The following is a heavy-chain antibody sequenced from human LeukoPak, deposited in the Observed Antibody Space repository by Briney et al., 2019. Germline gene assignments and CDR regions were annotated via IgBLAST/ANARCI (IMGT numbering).Heavy chain of an antibody. J-gene: IGHJ4*02. Sequence: GGSLRLSCAASGFTFSSYGMSWVRQAPGKGLEWVSTISAGGDTYYADSVKGRFTISRDNSKNTLYLQMNSLRAEDTAVYYCAKARVPGGQWLASYWGQGTLVTVSS. CDR1: GFTFSSYG. V-gene: IGHV3-23*01. D-gene: IGHD6-19*01. CDR2: ISAGGDT. CDR3: AKARVPGGQWLASY.